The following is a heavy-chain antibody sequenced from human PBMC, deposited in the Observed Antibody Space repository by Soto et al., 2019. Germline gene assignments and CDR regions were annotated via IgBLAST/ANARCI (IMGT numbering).Heavy chain of an antibody. CDR1: GFSLSSSGVG. CDR2: IYWYDDR. D-gene: IGHD3-10*01. V-gene: IGHV2-5*01. J-gene: IGHJ5*02. CDR3: AHRPYGSVSYNWFAP. Sequence: QITLKESGPALVKPTQTLTLTCSFSGFSLSSSGVGVGWIRQPPGKALEWLALIYWYDDRRYSPSLKSRLTITKDTSKNQVVLTMTNMDPVDTATYSCAHRPYGSVSYNWFAPWGQGTLVTVSS.